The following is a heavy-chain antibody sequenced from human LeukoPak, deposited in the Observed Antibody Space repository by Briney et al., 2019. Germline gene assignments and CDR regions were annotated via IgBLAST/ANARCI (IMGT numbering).Heavy chain of an antibody. CDR3: ARVTAWGYFDY. Sequence: PGGSLRLSCAASGFTFSDYWMTWFRQAPGKGPERVASIEQDGSDIQYVDFVKGRFTISRGNGRNSVYLQMNSLRVEDTAVYYCARVTAWGYFDYWGQGTLVSVSS. V-gene: IGHV3-7*01. CDR2: IEQDGSDI. J-gene: IGHJ4*02. CDR1: GFTFSDYW. D-gene: IGHD1-26*01.